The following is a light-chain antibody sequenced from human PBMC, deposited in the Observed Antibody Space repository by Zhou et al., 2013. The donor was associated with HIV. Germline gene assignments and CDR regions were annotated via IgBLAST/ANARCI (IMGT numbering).Light chain of an antibody. CDR1: QSISYS. CDR2: KAS. CDR3: HQYHYYWS. V-gene: IGKV1-5*03. Sequence: DIQMTQSPSSLSASVGDTVTITCRASQSISYSLAWYQQKPGKAPKLLIQKASTLQSGVPSRFSGSGLEKDFTLTISSLQPDDFATYYCHQYHYYWSFGQGTKVDI. J-gene: IGKJ1*01.